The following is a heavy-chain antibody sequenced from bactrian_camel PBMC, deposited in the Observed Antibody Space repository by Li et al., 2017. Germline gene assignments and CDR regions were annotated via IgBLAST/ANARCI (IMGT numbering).Heavy chain of an antibody. CDR3: ATNWTNGYQY. D-gene: IGHD1*01. Sequence: HVQLVESGGGLVQPGGSLRLSCEVFGHIDSGTCMGWFRQAPGKGLEWVSRIHSSGSNTWYADSVKGRFTISRDNAKNTLYLQMNSLKSDDTALYYCATNWTNGYQYWGQGTQVTVS. J-gene: IGHJ4*01. CDR2: IHSSGSNT. V-gene: IGHV3-2*01. CDR1: GHIDSGTC.